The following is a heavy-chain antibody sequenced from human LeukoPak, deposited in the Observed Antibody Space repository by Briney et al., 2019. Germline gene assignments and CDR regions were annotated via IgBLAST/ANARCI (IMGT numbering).Heavy chain of an antibody. CDR3: ARSLYSSSWYPGY. CDR1: GFTFSSYE. CDR2: ISSSGSTI. V-gene: IGHV3-48*03. Sequence: GGSLRLSCAASGFTFSSYEMNWVRQAPGKGLEWVSYISSSGSTIYYADSVKGRFTISRDNAKNSLYLQMNSLRAEDTAVYYCARSLYSSSWYPGYWGQGTLVTVSS. J-gene: IGHJ4*02. D-gene: IGHD6-13*01.